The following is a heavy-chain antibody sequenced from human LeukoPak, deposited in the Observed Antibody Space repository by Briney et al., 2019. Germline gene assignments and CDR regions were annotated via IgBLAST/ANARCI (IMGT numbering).Heavy chain of an antibody. CDR3: ARDQYHYYGLDV. CDR2: INTGGGTI. J-gene: IGHJ6*02. D-gene: IGHD4-11*01. Sequence: PGGSLRLSRAASGFTFSSYEMNWVRQAPGKGLEWVSYINTGGGTIYADSVKGRFTISRDNARNSLYLQMNSLRVEDTALYYCARDQYHYYGLDVWGQGTTVTVSS. V-gene: IGHV3-48*03. CDR1: GFTFSSYE.